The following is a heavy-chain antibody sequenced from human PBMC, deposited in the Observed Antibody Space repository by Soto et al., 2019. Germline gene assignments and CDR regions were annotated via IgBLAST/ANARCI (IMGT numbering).Heavy chain of an antibody. V-gene: IGHV4-34*01. CDR2: INHSGST. D-gene: IGHD2-15*01. CDR1: GGSFSGYY. J-gene: IGHJ4*02. Sequence: SETLSLTCAVYGGSFSGYYWSWIRQPPGKGLEWIGEINHSGSTNYNPSLKSRVTISVDTSKNQFSLKLSSVTAADTAVYYCARGLDPKAYCSGGSCYSVPAYYFDYWGQGTLVTVSS. CDR3: ARGLDPKAYCSGGSCYSVPAYYFDY.